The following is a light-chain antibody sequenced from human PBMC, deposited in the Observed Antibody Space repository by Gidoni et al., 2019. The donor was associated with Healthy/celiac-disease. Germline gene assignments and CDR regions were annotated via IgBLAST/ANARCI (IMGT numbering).Light chain of an antibody. CDR3: CSYAGSYTYWV. CDR2: DVS. Sequence: QSALTQPRSVSGPPGQSVTSSCTGTSSDVGGYNYVSWYQQHPGKAPKLMIYDVSKRPSVVPDRFSVSKSGNTASLTISGLQAEDEADYYCCSYAGSYTYWVFGGGTKLTVL. J-gene: IGLJ3*02. V-gene: IGLV2-11*01. CDR1: SSDVGGYNY.